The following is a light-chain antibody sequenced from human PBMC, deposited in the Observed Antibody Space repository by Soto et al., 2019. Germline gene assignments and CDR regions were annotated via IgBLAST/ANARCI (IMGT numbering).Light chain of an antibody. CDR1: QNIGNN. Sequence: IVMTQSPRTLSVSPGERASISCRASQNIGNNVGWYQQKPGQAPRLLIYGASTRATGIPGRFSGSGSGTEITLTITSLQSEDSAVYYCQEYNYWHPSTFGRGTKVEIK. V-gene: IGKV3-15*01. J-gene: IGKJ4*01. CDR2: GAS. CDR3: QEYNYWHPST.